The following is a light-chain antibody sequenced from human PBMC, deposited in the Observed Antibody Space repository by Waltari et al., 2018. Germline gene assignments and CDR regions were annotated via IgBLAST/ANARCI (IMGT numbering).Light chain of an antibody. CDR2: ANN. Sequence: QSVLTQPPSVSAAAGQKVTIPCSGSRSHVGNHYVSWYQQFPGTAPKLLIRANNKRPSGIPDRFSGSKSATSATLDITGLQTGDEADYYCGTWDSSLSGSWVFGGGTKLTVL. CDR1: RSHVGNHY. J-gene: IGLJ3*02. CDR3: GTWDSSLSGSWV. V-gene: IGLV1-51*01.